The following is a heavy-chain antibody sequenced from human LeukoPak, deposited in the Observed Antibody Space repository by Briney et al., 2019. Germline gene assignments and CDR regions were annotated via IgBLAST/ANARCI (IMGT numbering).Heavy chain of an antibody. CDR1: GGTFSSYA. Sequence: GASVKVSCKASGGTFSSYAISWVRQAPGQGLEWMGGIIPIFGTANYAQKFQGRVTITADESTSTAYMELSSLRSEDTAVYYCARGGGTVTTMDYGAWGQGTLVTVST. D-gene: IGHD4-17*01. CDR3: ARGGGTVTTMDYGA. J-gene: IGHJ5*02. CDR2: IIPIFGTA. V-gene: IGHV1-69*13.